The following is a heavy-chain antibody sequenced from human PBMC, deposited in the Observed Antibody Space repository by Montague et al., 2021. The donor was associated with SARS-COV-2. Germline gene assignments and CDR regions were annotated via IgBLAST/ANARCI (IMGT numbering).Heavy chain of an antibody. CDR1: GGSFSGYY. Sequence: SETLSLTCAVYGGSFSGYYWSWIRQPPGKRLEWIGEINHSGSTNYNPSLKSRVTISVDTSKNQFSLKLSSVTAADTAVYYCARGIFTIPFIPAHYYMDVWGKGTTVTVSS. CDR3: ARGIFTIPFIPAHYYMDV. CDR2: INHSGST. J-gene: IGHJ6*03. V-gene: IGHV4-34*01. D-gene: IGHD3-3*01.